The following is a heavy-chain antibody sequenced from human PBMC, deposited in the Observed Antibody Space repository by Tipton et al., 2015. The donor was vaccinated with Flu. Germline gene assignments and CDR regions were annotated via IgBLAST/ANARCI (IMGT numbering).Heavy chain of an antibody. Sequence: TLSLTCTVFGGSLSSYYWSWIRQLPGKGLEWIGYIFYSGGTNYNPSLRSRVTISVDTSKNQFSLKLTSVTAADTAVYFCARIGRLVTTIGGDYWGQGTLVAVSS. J-gene: IGHJ4*02. D-gene: IGHD5-12*01. CDR2: IFYSGGT. V-gene: IGHV4-59*01. CDR1: GGSLSSYY. CDR3: ARIGRLVTTIGGDY.